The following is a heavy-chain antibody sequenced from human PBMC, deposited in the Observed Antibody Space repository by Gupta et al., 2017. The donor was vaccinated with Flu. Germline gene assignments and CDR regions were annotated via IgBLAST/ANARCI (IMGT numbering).Heavy chain of an antibody. J-gene: IGHJ5*02. D-gene: IGHD1-26*01. V-gene: IGHV1-69*06. Sequence: APGEGLELMGWIIPIFGTANYAQNFQCRVTITADKSPSTAYMELRSLRSEDTAVYYCARGVQWELKDNWFDPWGQGTLVTVSS. CDR2: IIPIFGTA. CDR3: ARGVQWELKDNWFDP.